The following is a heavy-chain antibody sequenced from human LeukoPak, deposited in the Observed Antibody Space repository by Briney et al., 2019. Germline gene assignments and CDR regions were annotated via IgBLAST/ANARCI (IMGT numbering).Heavy chain of an antibody. J-gene: IGHJ3*02. CDR1: GGSISTYY. CDR2: IYYSGNT. Sequence: SETLSLTCTVSGGSISTYYWSWIRQPPGKGLEWIGYIYYSGNTNYNPSLKSRVTISVDTSKNQFSLKLSSVTAADTAVYYCARWEVRLNAFEMWGQGTMVTVSS. CDR3: ARWEVRLNAFEM. V-gene: IGHV4-59*08. D-gene: IGHD3-10*01.